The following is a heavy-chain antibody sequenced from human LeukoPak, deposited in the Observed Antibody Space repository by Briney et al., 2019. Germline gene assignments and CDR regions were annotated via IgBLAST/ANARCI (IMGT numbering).Heavy chain of an antibody. CDR1: GFTFSSYA. CDR2: ISYDGSNK. Sequence: GGSLRLSCAASGFTFSSYAMHWVRQAPGKGLERVAVISYDGSNKYYADSVKGRFTISRDNSKNTLYLQMNSLRAEDTAVYYCARGEDIVVVPAAIVSLGYFDYWGQGTLVTVSS. D-gene: IGHD2-2*02. CDR3: ARGEDIVVVPAAIVSLGYFDY. V-gene: IGHV3-30-3*01. J-gene: IGHJ4*02.